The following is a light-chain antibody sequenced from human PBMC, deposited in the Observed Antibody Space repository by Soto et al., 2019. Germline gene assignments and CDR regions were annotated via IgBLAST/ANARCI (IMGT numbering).Light chain of an antibody. V-gene: IGKV3-20*01. CDR3: HQYGSSPGT. J-gene: IGKJ1*01. Sequence: EIVLTQSPGTLSLSPGERATFSCRVSQSVTSRYIAWYQQKPGQAPRLLFFGASIRDTGIPDRFSGSGSGTDFTLTINRLEPEDFAVYYCHQYGSSPGTFXPGTKVDIK. CDR1: QSVTSRY. CDR2: GAS.